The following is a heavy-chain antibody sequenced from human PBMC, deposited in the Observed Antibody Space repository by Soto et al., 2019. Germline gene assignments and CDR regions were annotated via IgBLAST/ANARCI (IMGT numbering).Heavy chain of an antibody. J-gene: IGHJ6*01. Sequence: PGGSLRLSCAASGFTFSSYAMHWVRQAPGKGLEWVAVISYDGSNKYYADSVKGRFTISRDNSKNTLYLQMNSLRAEDTAVYYCARELAAADPPGEDYYYGMDVWGQGTTVTVSS. CDR3: ARELAAADPPGEDYYYGMDV. D-gene: IGHD6-13*01. V-gene: IGHV3-30-3*01. CDR2: ISYDGSNK. CDR1: GFTFSSYA.